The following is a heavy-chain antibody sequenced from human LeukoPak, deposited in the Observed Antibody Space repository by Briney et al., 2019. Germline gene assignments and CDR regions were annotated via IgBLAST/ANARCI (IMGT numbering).Heavy chain of an antibody. V-gene: IGHV1-2*06. CDR1: GYTFTSYY. CDR2: INPNSGGA. D-gene: IGHD6-13*01. CDR3: ARDAYSSTTFDY. Sequence: ASVKVSCKASGYTFTSYYLHWVRQAPGQGLEWMGRINPNSGGANYAQKFQGRVTMTRDTSTSIAYMEVSRLRSDDTAVYFCARDAYSSTTFDYWGQGTLVTVSS. J-gene: IGHJ4*02.